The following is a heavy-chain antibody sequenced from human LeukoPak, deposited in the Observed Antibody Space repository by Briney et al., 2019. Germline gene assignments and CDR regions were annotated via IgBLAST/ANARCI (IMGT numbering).Heavy chain of an antibody. D-gene: IGHD5-18*01. J-gene: IGHJ4*02. CDR3: ARLGRETAMVKGLDY. CDR2: IYPGDSDT. V-gene: IGHV5-51*01. CDR1: GYSFTSYW. Sequence: PGESLKISCKGSGYSFTSYWIGWVRQMPGKGLEWMGIIYPGDSDTRYSPSFQGQVTISADKSISTAYLQWSSLKASDTAMYYCARLGRETAMVKGLDYWGQGTLVTVSS.